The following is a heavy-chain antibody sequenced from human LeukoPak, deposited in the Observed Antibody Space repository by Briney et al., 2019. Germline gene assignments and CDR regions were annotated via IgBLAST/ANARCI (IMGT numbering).Heavy chain of an antibody. CDR3: ASASPTVTSDAFDV. J-gene: IGHJ3*01. Sequence: SETLSLTCTVSGGSISSSSYYWGWIRQPPGKGLEWIGSIYYSGSTYYNPSLKSRVTISVDTSKNQFSLKLSSVTAADTAVYYCASASPTVTSDAFDVWGQGTMVTDSS. CDR2: IYYSGST. D-gene: IGHD4-17*01. CDR1: GGSISSSSYY. V-gene: IGHV4-39*01.